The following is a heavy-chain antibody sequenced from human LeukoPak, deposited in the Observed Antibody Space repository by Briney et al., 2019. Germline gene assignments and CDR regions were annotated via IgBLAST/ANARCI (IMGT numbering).Heavy chain of an antibody. Sequence: GGSLRLSCATSGFTFSSYWMSWVRQAPGKGLEWVANIKQDGSEKYYVDSVKGRFTISRDNAKNSLYLQMNSLRAEDTAVYYCATPLDYYDRSDSHQGGDWGQGTLVTVSS. CDR2: IKQDGSEK. CDR1: GFTFSSYW. J-gene: IGHJ4*02. D-gene: IGHD3-22*01. V-gene: IGHV3-7*03. CDR3: ATPLDYYDRSDSHQGGD.